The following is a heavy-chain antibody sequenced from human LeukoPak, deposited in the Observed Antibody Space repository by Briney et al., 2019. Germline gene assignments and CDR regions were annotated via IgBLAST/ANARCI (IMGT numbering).Heavy chain of an antibody. D-gene: IGHD2-2*01. Sequence: ASVKVSCKASGGTFSSYVISWVRQAPGQGLEWMGEIIPIFGTTNYAQKFQGRVTITTDKSTSTVYMDLSSLRSEDTAIYYCARDQITYALMDVWGRGTPVTVSS. J-gene: IGHJ6*03. CDR2: IIPIFGTT. V-gene: IGHV1-69*05. CDR3: ARDQITYALMDV. CDR1: GGTFSSYV.